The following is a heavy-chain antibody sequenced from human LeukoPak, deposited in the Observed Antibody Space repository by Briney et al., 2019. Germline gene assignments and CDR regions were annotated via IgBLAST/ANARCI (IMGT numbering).Heavy chain of an antibody. CDR3: ARGAAPHYSAY. V-gene: IGHV4-59*11. D-gene: IGHD6-6*01. CDR2: IYFSGST. CDR1: GGSIRSHC. Sequence: SETLSLTCTVSGGSIRSHCWSWLRQPPGKELEWIGYIYFSGSTNYNPFLKSRVTISMGTSENQFSLKLSSVTAADTAVYYCARGAAPHYSAYGGQGTLVTVSS. J-gene: IGHJ4*02.